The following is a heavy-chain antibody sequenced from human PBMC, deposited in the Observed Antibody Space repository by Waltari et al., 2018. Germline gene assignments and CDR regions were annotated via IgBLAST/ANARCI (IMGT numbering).Heavy chain of an antibody. CDR1: RYTFTGYY. CDR3: ARGLLGIDAFDI. V-gene: IGHV1-2*06. D-gene: IGHD7-27*01. J-gene: IGHJ3*02. Sequence: QVQLVQSGAEVKKPGASVKVSCKASRYTFTGYYMHWVRQAPGQGLEWMGRINPNRGGTNYAQKFQGRVTMTRDTSIGTAYMELSRLRSDDTAVYYCARGLLGIDAFDIWGQGTMVTVSS. CDR2: INPNRGGT.